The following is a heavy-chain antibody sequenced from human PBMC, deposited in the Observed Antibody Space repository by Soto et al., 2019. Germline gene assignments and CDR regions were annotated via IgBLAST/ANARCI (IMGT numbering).Heavy chain of an antibody. D-gene: IGHD6-6*01. CDR3: ARAFSSSSAVDL. Sequence: PSETLSLTCAVSGGSISSGGYYWSWIRHHPGKGLEWIGYIYDSESAYYNPSLKSRVTISMDTSKNQFAMRLSSVTAADTAVYFCARAFSSSSAVDLWGQGTQVTVSS. CDR1: GGSISSGGYY. V-gene: IGHV4-31*11. J-gene: IGHJ5*02. CDR2: IYDSESA.